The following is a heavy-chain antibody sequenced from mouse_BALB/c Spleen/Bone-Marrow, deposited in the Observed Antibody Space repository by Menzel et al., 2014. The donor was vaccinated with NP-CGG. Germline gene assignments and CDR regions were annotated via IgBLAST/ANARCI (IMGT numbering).Heavy chain of an antibody. CDR2: ISSGGSYT. Sequence: EVQLVESGGGLVKPGGSLKLPCAASGFAFSSYGMSWVRQTPDKRLEWVATISSGGSYTYYPDSVKGRFTISRDNAKNTLYPQMSSLKSEDTAMYYCARRGYGNSYWYFDVWGAGTPVTVSS. J-gene: IGHJ1*01. D-gene: IGHD2-10*02. CDR3: ARRGYGNSYWYFDV. V-gene: IGHV5-6*03. CDR1: GFAFSSYG.